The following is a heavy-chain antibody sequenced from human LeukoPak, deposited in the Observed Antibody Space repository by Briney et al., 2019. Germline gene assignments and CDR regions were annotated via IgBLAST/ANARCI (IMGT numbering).Heavy chain of an antibody. V-gene: IGHV3-48*03. CDR3: ARESLAIAVAGTGYFQH. J-gene: IGHJ1*01. CDR2: ISSSGSTI. Sequence: GGSLRLSCAASGFTFSSYEMNWVRQAPGKGLEWVSYISSSGSTIYYADSVKGRFTISRDNAKNSLYLQMNSLRAEDTAVYYCARESLAIAVAGTGYFQHWGQGTLVTVSS. CDR1: GFTFSSYE. D-gene: IGHD6-19*01.